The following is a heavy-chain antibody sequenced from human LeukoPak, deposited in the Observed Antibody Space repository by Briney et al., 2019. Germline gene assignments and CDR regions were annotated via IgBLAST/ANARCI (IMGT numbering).Heavy chain of an antibody. CDR2: ISSSSSYI. Sequence: PGGSLRLSCAASGFTFSRYSMNWVRQAPGKGLEWVSSISSSSSYIYSADSVKGRFTISRDNAKNSLYLQMNSLRAEDTALYYCAREGIAAAGTGYFDYWGQGTLVTVSS. CDR3: AREGIAAAGTGYFDY. D-gene: IGHD6-13*01. V-gene: IGHV3-21*04. CDR1: GFTFSRYS. J-gene: IGHJ4*02.